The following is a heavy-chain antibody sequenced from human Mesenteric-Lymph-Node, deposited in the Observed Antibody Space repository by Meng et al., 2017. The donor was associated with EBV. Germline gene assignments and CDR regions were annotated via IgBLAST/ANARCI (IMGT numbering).Heavy chain of an antibody. CDR1: GFTVSSDY. CDR2: LYSDGST. Sequence: EVQPVDVGGGVSQPGGSLRLSCAASGFTVSSDYMSWVRQAPGKGLEWVSLLYSDGSTYYADSVKGRFTISRDTSKNTLYLQMNSLRAEDTAVYYCARGAVTGTLDYWGQGSLVTVSS. D-gene: IGHD6-19*01. V-gene: IGHV3-53*01. CDR3: ARGAVTGTLDY. J-gene: IGHJ4*02.